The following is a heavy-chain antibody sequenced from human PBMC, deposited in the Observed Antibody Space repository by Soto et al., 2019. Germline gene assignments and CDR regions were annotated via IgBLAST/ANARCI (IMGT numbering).Heavy chain of an antibody. J-gene: IGHJ4*02. D-gene: IGHD6-6*01. V-gene: IGHV4-59*08. CDR1: SGSISSYY. CDR3: ARLAARGFDY. Sequence: QVQLQESGPGLMKPSETLSLTCTVSSGSISSYYWSWIRQSPGKGLEWIGYFYYSGSTKYNPSLKSRVTISVDTSKNQFSLKLSSVTAADMAVYYCARLAARGFDYWGQGTLVTVSS. CDR2: FYYSGST.